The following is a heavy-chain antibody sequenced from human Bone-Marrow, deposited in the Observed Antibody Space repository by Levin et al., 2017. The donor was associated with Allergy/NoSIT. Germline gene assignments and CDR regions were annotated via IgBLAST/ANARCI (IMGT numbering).Heavy chain of an antibody. Sequence: PSETLSLTCTVSGGSISSYYWSWIRQPPGKGLEWIGYIFYSGSTNYIPSLESRVTISVDTSKNQFSLKLSSVTAADTAVYYCARRVAYGSGSYSYDYWGQGSLVTVSS. CDR3: ARRVAYGSGSYSYDY. V-gene: IGHV4-59*01. CDR2: IFYSGST. CDR1: GGSISSYY. J-gene: IGHJ4*02. D-gene: IGHD3-10*01.